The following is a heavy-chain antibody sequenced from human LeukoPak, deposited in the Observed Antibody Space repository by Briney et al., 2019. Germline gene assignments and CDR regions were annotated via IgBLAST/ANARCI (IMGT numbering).Heavy chain of an antibody. CDR1: GDSVSSNSAA. J-gene: IGHJ6*03. V-gene: IGHV6-1*01. Sequence: SQTLSLTCAISGDSVSSNSAAWNWIRQSPSRGLEWLGRTYYRSKWYNDYAVSVKSRITINPDTSKNQFSLQLNSVTPEDTAVYYCARTPGEAIPMVRGVIAYYYYYMDVWGKGTTVTVSS. D-gene: IGHD3-10*01. CDR3: ARTPGEAIPMVRGVIAYYYYYMDV. CDR2: TYYRSKWYN.